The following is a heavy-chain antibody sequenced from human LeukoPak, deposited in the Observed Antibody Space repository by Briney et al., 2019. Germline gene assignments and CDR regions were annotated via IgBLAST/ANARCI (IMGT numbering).Heavy chain of an antibody. J-gene: IGHJ4*02. CDR1: GFTFSTYW. CDR2: IKQDGSKN. V-gene: IGHV3-7*01. Sequence: GGSLRLSCVASGFTFSTYWMSWVRQAPGKGLEWVANIKQDGSKNYYVESVKGRFTISRDNAKNSLYLQMNSLRVEDTAVYYCARDKIVGATYSDYWGQGTLVTVSS. CDR3: ARDKIVGATYSDY. D-gene: IGHD1-26*01.